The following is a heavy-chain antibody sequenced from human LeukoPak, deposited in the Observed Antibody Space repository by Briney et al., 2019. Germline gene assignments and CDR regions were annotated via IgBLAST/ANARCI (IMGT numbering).Heavy chain of an antibody. CDR1: GFTFSIYG. D-gene: IGHD3-16*01. J-gene: IGHJ4*02. V-gene: IGHV3-23*01. CDR2: VSNSGDTT. Sequence: GGSLRLSCVASGFTFSIYGMIWVRQAPGKGPEWVSLVSNSGDTTNYADSVKGRFTISRDNSKNTLYLQMDSLRAEDTAAYYCANIGSSTFGSTGFWGQGTLVTVSS. CDR3: ANIGSSTFGSTGF.